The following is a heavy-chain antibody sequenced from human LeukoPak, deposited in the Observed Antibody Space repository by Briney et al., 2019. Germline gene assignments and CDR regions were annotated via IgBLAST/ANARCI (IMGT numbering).Heavy chain of an antibody. Sequence: SETLSLTCAVYGGSFSGYYWSWIRQPPGKGLEWIGEINHSGSTNYNPSLKSRATISVDTSKNQFSLKLSSVTAADTAVYYCASTRGYSYGLTDYWGQGTLVTVSS. CDR2: INHSGST. CDR3: ASTRGYSYGLTDY. CDR1: GGSFSGYY. J-gene: IGHJ4*02. V-gene: IGHV4-34*01. D-gene: IGHD5-18*01.